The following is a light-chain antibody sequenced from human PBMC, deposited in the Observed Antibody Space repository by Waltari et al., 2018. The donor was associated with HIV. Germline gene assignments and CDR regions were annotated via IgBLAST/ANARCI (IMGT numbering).Light chain of an antibody. CDR3: YSAADIPYV. V-gene: IGLV3-27*01. J-gene: IGLJ1*01. CDR1: VVKKKN. CDR2: KDR. Sequence: SHELTQPPSVSVSPGQTARITCSGDVVKKKNVRWFQQKPGQAPVLVVYKDRQRASGIPERFSGSSSWTTATLIISGAQVEDEADYYCYSAADIPYVFGIGTKVTVL.